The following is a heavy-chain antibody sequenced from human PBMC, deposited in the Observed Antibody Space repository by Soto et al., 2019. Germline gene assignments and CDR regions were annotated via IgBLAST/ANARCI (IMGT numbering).Heavy chain of an antibody. Sequence: PGGSLRLSCAGSGFPFSRYWMHWVRQVPGKGLMWVANVVPDGSGTTYADSVKGRFTISRGNAKNMLYLQMNSLRVEDTALYYCARDVNAEPFDLWGQGTLVTISS. CDR3: ARDVNAEPFDL. CDR1: GFPFSRYW. CDR2: VVPDGSGT. J-gene: IGHJ5*02. V-gene: IGHV3-74*01.